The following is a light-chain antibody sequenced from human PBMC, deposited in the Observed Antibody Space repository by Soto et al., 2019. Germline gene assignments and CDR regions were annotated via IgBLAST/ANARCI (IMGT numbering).Light chain of an antibody. J-gene: IGKJ4*01. CDR1: QSVGRS. Sequence: IVMTQSPATLSLSPGERATLSCRASQSVGRSLAWYQQKPGQAPRLLIYGTSARATGIPATFSGSGSGTEFTLTISSLQSEDFAIYYCQQYDNWPSVTFGGGTKWIS. CDR3: QQYDNWPSVT. CDR2: GTS. V-gene: IGKV3-15*01.